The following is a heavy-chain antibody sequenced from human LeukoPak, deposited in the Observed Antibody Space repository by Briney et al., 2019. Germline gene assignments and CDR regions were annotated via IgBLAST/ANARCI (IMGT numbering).Heavy chain of an antibody. CDR3: ARETTYDY. D-gene: IGHD4-17*01. CDR2: ISYDGSNE. Sequence: GRSLRLSCAASGFTFSSYAMHWVRQAPGKGLEWVAVISYDGSNEYYADSVKGRFTISRDNSKNTLYLQMNSLRVEDTAVYYCARETTYDYWGQGTLVTVSS. V-gene: IGHV3-30-3*01. J-gene: IGHJ4*02. CDR1: GFTFSSYA.